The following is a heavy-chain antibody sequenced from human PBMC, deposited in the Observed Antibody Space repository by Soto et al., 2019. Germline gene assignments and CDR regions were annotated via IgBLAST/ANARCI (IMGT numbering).Heavy chain of an antibody. Sequence: PSETLSLTCTVSGGSISSYYWSWIRQPPGKGLEWIGYIYYSGSTNYNPSLKSRVTISVDTSKNQFSLKLSSVTAAGTAVYYCARTYRAVALYWFDPWGQGTLVTVSS. CDR1: GGSISSYY. J-gene: IGHJ5*02. V-gene: IGHV4-59*01. CDR3: ARTYRAVALYWFDP. D-gene: IGHD6-19*01. CDR2: IYYSGST.